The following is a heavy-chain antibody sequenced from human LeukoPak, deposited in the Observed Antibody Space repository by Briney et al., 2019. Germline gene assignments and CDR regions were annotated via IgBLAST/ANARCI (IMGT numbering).Heavy chain of an antibody. CDR3: AIDRSGWPIDY. CDR2: ISGSGGST. D-gene: IGHD6-19*01. Sequence: GGSLRLSCAASGFTFSSYAMSWVRQAPGKGLEWVSGISGSGGSTYYADSVKGQFTISRDNSKNTLYLQMNSLRAEDTAVYYCAIDRSGWPIDYWGQGTLVTVSS. J-gene: IGHJ4*02. CDR1: GFTFSSYA. V-gene: IGHV3-23*01.